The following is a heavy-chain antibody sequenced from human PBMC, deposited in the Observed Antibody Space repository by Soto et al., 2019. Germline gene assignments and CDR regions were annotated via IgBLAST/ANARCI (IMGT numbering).Heavy chain of an antibody. CDR2: IIPIFGTA. J-gene: IGHJ6*02. D-gene: IGHD3-22*01. CDR3: ARDGSRYYSMIVVVTGAGMGV. CDR1: GGTFSSDA. Sequence: XVMISCKPCGGTFSSDAIGWVLQPPGQRLEWMGGIIPIFGTANYAQKFQGRVTITADESTSTAYMELSSLRSEDTAVYYCARDGSRYYSMIVVVTGAGMGVWGQGTTVTVSS. V-gene: IGHV1-69*13.